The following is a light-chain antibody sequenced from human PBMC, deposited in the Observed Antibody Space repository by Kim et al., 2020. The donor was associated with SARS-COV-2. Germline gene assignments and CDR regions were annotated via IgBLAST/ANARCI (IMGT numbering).Light chain of an antibody. Sequence: DIQMTQSPSTLSASVGDRVTITCRASQSIDNWLAWYQQKPGKASKLLIYKASRLHSGVPSRFSGSGSGTEFTLTISSLQPDDFGIYFCQQYETYWTFGLGTKVDIK. J-gene: IGKJ1*01. V-gene: IGKV1-5*03. CDR1: QSIDNW. CDR3: QQYETYWT. CDR2: KAS.